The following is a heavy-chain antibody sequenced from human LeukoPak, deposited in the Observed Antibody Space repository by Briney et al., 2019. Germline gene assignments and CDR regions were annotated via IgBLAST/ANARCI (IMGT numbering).Heavy chain of an antibody. D-gene: IGHD5-18*01. CDR1: GYSFMSYW. V-gene: IGHV5-51*01. Sequence: GESLQISCQGSGYSFMSYWIAWVRQRPGKGLELMGIIYPGDSDTRYSPSFQGQVTISVDKSTSTAYLQWRSLKASDTAMYYCATVDTSMIKFDPWGQGTLVSVSS. J-gene: IGHJ5*02. CDR3: ATVDTSMIKFDP. CDR2: IYPGDSDT.